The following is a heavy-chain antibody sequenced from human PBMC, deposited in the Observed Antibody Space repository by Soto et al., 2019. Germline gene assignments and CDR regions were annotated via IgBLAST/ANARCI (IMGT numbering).Heavy chain of an antibody. D-gene: IGHD3-16*02. CDR3: ARGLGGYLDYLDY. J-gene: IGHJ4*02. CDR2: INTGNGNT. V-gene: IGHV1-3*04. CDR1: RHLQQLC. Sequence: ASVEGLLQGFWRHLQQLCCQLGATGPWTRLEWMGWINTGNGNTKYSQKFQGRVTITRDTSASTAYVELSSLRTEDTAVYYCARGLGGYLDYLDYWGQGTLVTVSS.